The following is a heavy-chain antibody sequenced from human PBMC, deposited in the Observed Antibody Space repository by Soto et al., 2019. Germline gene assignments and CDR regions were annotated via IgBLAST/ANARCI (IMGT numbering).Heavy chain of an antibody. D-gene: IGHD3-3*01. V-gene: IGHV3-23*01. J-gene: IGHJ6*02. CDR3: AKGIDFWSGYKSYYYYGMDV. CDR2: ISGSGGST. CDR1: GFTFSSYA. Sequence: PGGSLRLSCAASGFTFSSYAMSWVRQAPGKGLEWVSAISGSGGSTYYADSVKGRFTISRDNSKNTLYLQMNSLRAEDTAVYYCAKGIDFWSGYKSYYYYGMDVWGQGTTVTVSS.